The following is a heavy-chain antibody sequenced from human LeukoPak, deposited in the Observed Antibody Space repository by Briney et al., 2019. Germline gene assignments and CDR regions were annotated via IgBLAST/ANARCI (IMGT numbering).Heavy chain of an antibody. CDR1: GGSFSDYY. V-gene: IGHV4-34*01. Sequence: SETLSLTCAVYGGSFSDYYWTWSRQPPGKGLEWIGEINHSGRTKYNPSLKSRVTISVDTSKSQFSLDLKSVTAADTAVYYCARGRGVVYRDWFVHWGQGTLVTVSS. CDR2: INHSGRT. J-gene: IGHJ5*02. CDR3: ARGRGVVYRDWFVH. D-gene: IGHD2-8*02.